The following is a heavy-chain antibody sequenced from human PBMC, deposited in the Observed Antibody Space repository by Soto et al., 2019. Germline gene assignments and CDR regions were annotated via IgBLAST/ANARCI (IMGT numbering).Heavy chain of an antibody. Sequence: LSLTCTVSGDSISTADYYWNWIRQPPGKGLEWIGYIYYSGNTYYIPSLKSRVTISVDTSKNQISLKLNSVTAADTAVYYCARGIYSTSSFFDSWGQGTLVTVSS. CDR3: ARGIYSTSSFFDS. D-gene: IGHD6-6*01. CDR2: IYYSGNT. J-gene: IGHJ4*02. V-gene: IGHV4-30-4*01. CDR1: GDSISTADYY.